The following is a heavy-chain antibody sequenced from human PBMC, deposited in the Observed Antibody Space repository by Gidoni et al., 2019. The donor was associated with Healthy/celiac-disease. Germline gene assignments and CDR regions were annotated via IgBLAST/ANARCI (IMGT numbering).Heavy chain of an antibody. CDR1: GGSIRSGGYS. Sequence: QLQLQESGSGLVKPSQTLSLTCAVSGGSIRSGGYSWSWIRQPPGKGLEWIGYIYHSGSTYYNPSLKSRVTISVDRSKNQFSLKLSSVTAADTAVYYCARVRGGDEGHWFDPWGQGTLVTVSS. J-gene: IGHJ5*02. D-gene: IGHD3-16*01. CDR3: ARVRGGDEGHWFDP. V-gene: IGHV4-30-2*01. CDR2: IYHSGST.